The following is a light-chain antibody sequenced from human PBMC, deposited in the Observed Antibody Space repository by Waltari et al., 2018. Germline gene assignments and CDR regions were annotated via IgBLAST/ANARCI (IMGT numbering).Light chain of an antibody. V-gene: IGKV4-1*01. CDR1: HNVLYSSNNKKY. J-gene: IGKJ2*01. Sequence: DIFLAQSPDSLAVSLGERATIICKSSHNVLYSSNNKKYLSWYQQKPGQPPKLLISWASTRESGVPDRFSGSGSGTDFTLTISSLQAEDVAVYYCHQYYYPPYTFGQGTRLEIK. CDR3: HQYYYPPYT. CDR2: WAS.